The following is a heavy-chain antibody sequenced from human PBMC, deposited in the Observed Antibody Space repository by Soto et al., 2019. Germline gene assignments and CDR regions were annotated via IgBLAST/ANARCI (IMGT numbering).Heavy chain of an antibody. V-gene: IGHV3-74*01. CDR2: LNTDGSST. J-gene: IGHJ4*02. D-gene: IGHD6-13*01. CDR3: VRGGTNSWSRGFDY. Sequence: EVQLVESGGGLVQPGGSLRLSCAASGFTFSTYWMHWVRQAPGKELVWVSRLNTDGSSTNNADSVKGRFTISRDNAKNTLYLKMNSLRAEDTAVYYCVRGGTNSWSRGFDYWGQGTLVTVSS. CDR1: GFTFSTYW.